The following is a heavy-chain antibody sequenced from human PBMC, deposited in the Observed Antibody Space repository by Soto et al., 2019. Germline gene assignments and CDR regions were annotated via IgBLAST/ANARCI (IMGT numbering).Heavy chain of an antibody. CDR1: GFTFDDFA. D-gene: IGHD3-3*01. CDR2: ISWNSGNI. CDR3: AKGAVTSIFGYFDY. Sequence: VHLVESGGGLVQPGRSLRLSCAASGFTFDDFAMHWVRQVPGKGLEWVSSISWNSGNIVYADSVKGRFTISRDSAKNSLYLQMNSLRTEDTALYYCAKGAVTSIFGYFDYWGQGTLVTVSS. J-gene: IGHJ4*02. V-gene: IGHV3-9*01.